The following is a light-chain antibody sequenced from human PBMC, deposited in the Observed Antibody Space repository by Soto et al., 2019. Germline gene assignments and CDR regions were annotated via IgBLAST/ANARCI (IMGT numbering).Light chain of an antibody. Sequence: ALTQPASVSGSPGQSITISCTGTSSDVGSYNLVSWYQQHPGKAPKLMIYEVSKRPSGVSNRFSGSKSGNTASLTISGLQAEDEADYYCCPYAGSSYYVFGTGTKVTVL. CDR3: CPYAGSSYYV. CDR2: EVS. CDR1: SSDVGSYNL. J-gene: IGLJ1*01. V-gene: IGLV2-23*02.